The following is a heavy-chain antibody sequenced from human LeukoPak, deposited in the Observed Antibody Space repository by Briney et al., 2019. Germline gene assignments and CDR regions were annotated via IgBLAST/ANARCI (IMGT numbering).Heavy chain of an antibody. Sequence: GGSLRLSCAASGFTFSSYGMHWVRQAPGKGLEWVAVISYDGSNKYYADSVKGRFTISRDNSKNTLYLQMNSLRAEDTAVYYCAKDQYCTSTSCYVGYWGQGTLVTVSS. V-gene: IGHV3-30*18. CDR2: ISYDGSNK. CDR3: AKDQYCTSTSCYVGY. D-gene: IGHD2-2*01. J-gene: IGHJ4*02. CDR1: GFTFSSYG.